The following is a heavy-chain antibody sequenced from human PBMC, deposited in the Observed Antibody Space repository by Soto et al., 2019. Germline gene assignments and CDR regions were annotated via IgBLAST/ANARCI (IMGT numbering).Heavy chain of an antibody. CDR3: AKVELPLDVGYYYGMDV. D-gene: IGHD1-26*01. V-gene: IGHV3-23*01. CDR2: ISGSGGST. J-gene: IGHJ6*02. CDR1: GFTFSSYA. Sequence: PGGSLRLSCAASGFTFSSYAMSWVRQAPGKGLEWVSAISGSGGSTYYADSVKGRFTVSRDNSKNTLYLQMNSLRAEDTAVYYCAKVELPLDVGYYYGMDVWGQGTTVTVSS.